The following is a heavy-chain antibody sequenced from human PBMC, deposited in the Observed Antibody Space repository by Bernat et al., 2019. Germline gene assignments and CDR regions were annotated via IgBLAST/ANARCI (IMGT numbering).Heavy chain of an antibody. CDR3: ARFPVLSTISTRRGAFDI. J-gene: IGHJ3*02. CDR1: GFTFSSYS. Sequence: EVQLVESGGGLVQPGGSLRLSCAASGFTFSSYSMNWVRQAPGKGLEWVSSISSSSSYIYYADSVKGRFTISRDNAKNSLYLQMNSLRAEDTAVYYCARFPVLSTISTRRGAFDIWGQGTMVTVSS. CDR2: ISSSSSYI. V-gene: IGHV3-21*01. D-gene: IGHD5/OR15-5a*01.